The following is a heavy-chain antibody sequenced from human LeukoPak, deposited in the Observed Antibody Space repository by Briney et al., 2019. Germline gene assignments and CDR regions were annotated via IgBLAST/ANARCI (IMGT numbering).Heavy chain of an antibody. CDR2: IYPGDSDT. Sequence: GESLKISCKGSGYSFTSYWIGWVRQMPGKGLEWMGIIYPGDSDTRYSPSFQGQVTISADKSISTAYLQWSSLKASDTATYYCARSSPQYGDYDRGDHWGQGTLVTVSS. V-gene: IGHV5-51*01. CDR1: GYSFTSYW. CDR3: ARSSPQYGDYDRGDH. J-gene: IGHJ4*02. D-gene: IGHD4-17*01.